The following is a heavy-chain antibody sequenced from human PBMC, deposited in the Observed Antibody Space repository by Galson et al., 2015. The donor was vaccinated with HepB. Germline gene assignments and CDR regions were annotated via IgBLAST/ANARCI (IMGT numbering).Heavy chain of an antibody. Sequence: SLRLSCAASGFTFSDNCMSWIRQAPGKGLEWVSYICISNSIIYYADSVKGRFTISRDNVKSSLYLQMNILRAEDTAVYYCARAALGWLDPWGQGTLVTVSS. V-gene: IGHV3-11*01. CDR3: ARAALGWLDP. J-gene: IGHJ5*02. CDR2: ICISNSII. CDR1: GFTFSDNC. D-gene: IGHD6-25*01.